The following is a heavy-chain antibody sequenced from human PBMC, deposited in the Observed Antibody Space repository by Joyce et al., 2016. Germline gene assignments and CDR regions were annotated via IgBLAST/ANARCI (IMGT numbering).Heavy chain of an antibody. J-gene: IGHJ4*02. D-gene: IGHD3-16*02. CDR1: GDSIFSTTETYC. CDR3: ARHVISFGGVIAPFDY. Sequence: QLQLQESGPGLVKPSETLSLTCFVSGDSIFSTTETYCWAWIRQSPGKGLEWIGSFYYSGTTYYNPSLKSRITMSVDTSKNQFSLRLSSVTAADAAVYYCARHVISFGGVIAPFDYWGQGTLVTVSS. V-gene: IGHV4-39*01. CDR2: FYYSGTT.